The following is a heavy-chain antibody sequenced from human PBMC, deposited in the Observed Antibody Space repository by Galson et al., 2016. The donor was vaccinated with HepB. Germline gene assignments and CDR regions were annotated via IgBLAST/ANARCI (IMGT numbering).Heavy chain of an antibody. V-gene: IGHV3-30-3*01. CDR1: GFTFSSHT. J-gene: IGHJ4*02. Sequence: SLRLSCAASGFTFSSHTMHWVRQAPGKGLEWVAVISSEGSRTDYADSVKGRFTISRDISKNTVFLQMNSLRVIDTAVYYCARDNYGYGNYLGSWGQGTLVTVSS. CDR2: ISSEGSRT. CDR3: ARDNYGYGNYLGS. D-gene: IGHD3-16*01.